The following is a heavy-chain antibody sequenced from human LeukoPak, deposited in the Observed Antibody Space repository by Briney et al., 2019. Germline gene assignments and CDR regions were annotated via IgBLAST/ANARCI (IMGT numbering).Heavy chain of an antibody. CDR3: AKEANVYDILTGAHY. CDR1: GFTFSSYG. V-gene: IGHV3-30*18. D-gene: IGHD3-9*01. CDR2: ISYDGSNK. Sequence: GSLRLSCAASGFTFSSYGMHWVRQAPGKGLEWVAVISYDGSNKYYADSVKGRFTISRDNSKNTLYLQMNSLRAEDTAVYYCAKEANVYDILTGAHYWGQGTLVTVSS. J-gene: IGHJ4*02.